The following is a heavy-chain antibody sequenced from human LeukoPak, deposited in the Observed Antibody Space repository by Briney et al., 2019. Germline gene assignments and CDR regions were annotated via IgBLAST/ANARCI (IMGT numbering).Heavy chain of an antibody. CDR1: GYTFTSYY. V-gene: IGHV1-46*01. CDR2: INPSGGIT. J-gene: IGHJ5*02. D-gene: IGHD3-3*01. Sequence: GASVKVSCKASGYTFTSYYMHWVRQAPGQGLEWMGIINPSGGITSYAQKFQGRVTMTRDTSTSTVYMGLSSLRSEDTAVYYCARAPADFWSGYSGWFDPWGQGTLVTVSS. CDR3: ARAPADFWSGYSGWFDP.